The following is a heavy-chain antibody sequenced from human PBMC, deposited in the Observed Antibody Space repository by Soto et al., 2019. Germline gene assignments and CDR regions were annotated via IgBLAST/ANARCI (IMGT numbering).Heavy chain of an antibody. CDR1: GGSISSYY. J-gene: IGHJ4*02. CDR2: IYYSGNT. CDR3: ARVQSSYYDRAFDY. V-gene: IGHV4-59*08. D-gene: IGHD3-9*01. Sequence: SETLSLTCTVSGGSISSYYLSWFRQPPGRRLEWIGYIYYSGNTDYNPSLKSRVTISVDTSKNQFSLRLSSVTAADTAVYYCARVQSSYYDRAFDYWGQGILVTVSS.